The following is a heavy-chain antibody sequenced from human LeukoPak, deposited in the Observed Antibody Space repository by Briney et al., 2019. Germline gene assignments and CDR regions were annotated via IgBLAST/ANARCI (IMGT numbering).Heavy chain of an antibody. V-gene: IGHV3-11*01. D-gene: IGHD3-3*01. J-gene: IGHJ4*02. Sequence: LSLTCAVYGGSFSGYYWSWIRQAPGKGLEWVSYISSSGSTIYYADSVKGRFTISRDNAKNSLYLQMNSLRAEDTAVYYCARDQTLDFWSGYYPNYFDYWGQGTLVTVSS. CDR3: ARDQTLDFWSGYYPNYFDY. CDR2: ISSSGSTI. CDR1: GGSFSGYY.